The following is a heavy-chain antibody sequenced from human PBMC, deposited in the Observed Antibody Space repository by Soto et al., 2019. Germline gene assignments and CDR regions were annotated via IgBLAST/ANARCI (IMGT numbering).Heavy chain of an antibody. Sequence: EVQLLESGGGLVQPGGSLRLSCEASGFILNSYGISWVRQAPGKGLEWVSTLTSGGGTHYADSVKGRFTISRENSKNTLYLQMNSLRAEDTAVYYCAKDGDLYSGYSDHWGQGTLVTGSS. J-gene: IGHJ4*02. CDR2: LTSGGGT. V-gene: IGHV3-23*01. CDR1: GFILNSYG. D-gene: IGHD5-12*01. CDR3: AKDGDLYSGYSDH.